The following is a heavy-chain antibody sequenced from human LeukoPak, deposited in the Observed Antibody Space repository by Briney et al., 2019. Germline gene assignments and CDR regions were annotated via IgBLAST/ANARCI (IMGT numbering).Heavy chain of an antibody. CDR3: AREIAAAGFDAFDI. V-gene: IGHV1-69*05. Sequence: GSSVKVSCKASGGTFSSYAISWVRQAPGQGLEWMGRIIPIFGTANYAQKFQGRVTITTDESTSTAYMELSSLRSGDTAVYYCAREIAAAGFDAFDIWGQGTMVTVSS. CDR1: GGTFSSYA. J-gene: IGHJ3*02. CDR2: IIPIFGTA. D-gene: IGHD6-13*01.